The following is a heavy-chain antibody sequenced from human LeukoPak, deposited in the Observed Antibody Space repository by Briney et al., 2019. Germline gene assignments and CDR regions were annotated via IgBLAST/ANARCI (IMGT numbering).Heavy chain of an antibody. CDR3: TRRQWTAYAIGDY. Sequence: GESLKISCKGSGFSFTSYWIAWVRQMPGKGLEWMAIIYPGDSETRYNPAFQGQVTISADKSNTTAYLQWSSLKASDTAIYYCTRRQWTAYAIGDYWGQGTLVTVSS. CDR2: IYPGDSET. V-gene: IGHV5-51*01. J-gene: IGHJ4*02. D-gene: IGHD2-8*01. CDR1: GFSFTSYW.